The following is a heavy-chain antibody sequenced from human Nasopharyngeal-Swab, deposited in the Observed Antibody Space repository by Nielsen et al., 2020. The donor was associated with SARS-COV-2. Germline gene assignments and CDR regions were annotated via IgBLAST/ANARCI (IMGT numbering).Heavy chain of an antibody. CDR3: AHRKVYGDFMDY. CDR2: IYGNGDK. CDR1: GSSLTTSGVS. J-gene: IGHJ4*02. V-gene: IGHV2-5*01. Sequence: SGPTLVKPTQTLTLTCTFSGSSLTTSGVSVGWIRQPPGKALEWLALIYGNGDKRYSPSLKSRLTVSKDTSKNQVVLTMTNMDPVDTATYYCAHRKVYGDFMDYWGQGTLVTVSS. D-gene: IGHD4-17*01.